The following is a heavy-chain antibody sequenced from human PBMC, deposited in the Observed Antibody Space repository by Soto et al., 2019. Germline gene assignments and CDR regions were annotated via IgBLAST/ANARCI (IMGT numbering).Heavy chain of an antibody. CDR1: GFTFSSNH. V-gene: IGHV3-13*01. J-gene: IGHJ4*02. CDR3: ARLNVGGGSNSFDY. D-gene: IGHD3-10*01. Sequence: DVHLVESGGGLVQPGGSLRLSCAVSGFTFSSNHLHWVRQGRGEGLEWVSGIGPAGDSYYSGSVKGRFIISRENAKNSFYLQMNNLRAEDTAVYFCARLNVGGGSNSFDYWGQGTLVTVSS. CDR2: IGPAGDS.